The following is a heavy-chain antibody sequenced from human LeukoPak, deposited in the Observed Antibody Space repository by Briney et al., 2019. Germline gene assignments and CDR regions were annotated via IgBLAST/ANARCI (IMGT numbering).Heavy chain of an antibody. CDR1: GYTFISYY. Sequence: PVASVKVSCKASGYTFISYYLHWVRQAPGQEFEWVGIIRPNSGSTTYAQKFQGRVSMTRDTSTSTVYMELSSLTSEDTAVYYCARDIPYCGGNCHDAFDIWGQGTMVTVSS. D-gene: IGHD2-21*01. CDR2: IRPNSGST. V-gene: IGHV1-46*01. J-gene: IGHJ3*02. CDR3: ARDIPYCGGNCHDAFDI.